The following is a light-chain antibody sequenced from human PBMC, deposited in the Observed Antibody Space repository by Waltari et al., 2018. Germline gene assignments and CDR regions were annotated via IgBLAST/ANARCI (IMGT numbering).Light chain of an antibody. J-gene: IGKJ3*01. CDR1: QSVGSN. V-gene: IGKV3-11*01. CDR3: QQRNNWPPGFT. Sequence: VLTQSPATLSLSPGAKATLSCRASQSVGSNVAWYQQKAGQAPRLLIYDASNRATGIPARFSGSGSGTDFTLTISSLEPEDFAVYYCQQRNNWPPGFTFGPGTKVDIK. CDR2: DAS.